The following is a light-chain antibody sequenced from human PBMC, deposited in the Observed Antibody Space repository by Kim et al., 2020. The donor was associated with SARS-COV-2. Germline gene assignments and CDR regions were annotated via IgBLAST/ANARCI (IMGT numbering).Light chain of an antibody. CDR1: QSVSSY. V-gene: IGKV3-11*01. J-gene: IGKJ5*01. Sequence: CLSPGERATLACRAGQSVSSYLAWYQQKPGQAPRLLIYDAANSATGIPARFSGSGSGTDFTLTISSLEPEDFEVYYCQQRSNWITFGQGTRLEIK. CDR3: QQRSNWIT. CDR2: DAA.